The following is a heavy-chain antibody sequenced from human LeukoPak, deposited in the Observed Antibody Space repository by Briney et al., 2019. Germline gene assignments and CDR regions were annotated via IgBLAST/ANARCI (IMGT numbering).Heavy chain of an antibody. CDR2: ISGNSGST. D-gene: IGHD3-22*01. Sequence: SGGSLRLSCAASGFTFRSYAMTWVRQTPGKGLEWVSSISGNSGSTYYADSVKGRFTISRDNSRDTLYLLMNSLRVEDTAVYYCAKGADIWGYYYDSSGFYYFDYWGPGTLVTVSS. V-gene: IGHV3-23*01. CDR3: AKGADIWGYYYDSSGFYYFDY. CDR1: GFTFRSYA. J-gene: IGHJ4*02.